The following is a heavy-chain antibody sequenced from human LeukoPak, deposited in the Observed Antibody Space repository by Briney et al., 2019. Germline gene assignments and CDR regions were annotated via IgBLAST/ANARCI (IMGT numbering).Heavy chain of an antibody. V-gene: IGHV3-66*01. J-gene: IGHJ3*02. D-gene: IGHD3/OR15-3a*01. CDR2: IYEGGDI. CDR1: GFTVSRTY. CDR3: ARDPSGTGTGFDI. Sequence: PAGSLRLSCAALGFTVSRTYMRWVRQAPGKGLEWVSVIYEGGDIYYADSVRGRFAISRDNSKNTVYLQMNGLRGEDTAVYYCARDPSGTGTGFDIWGQGTMVTVSS.